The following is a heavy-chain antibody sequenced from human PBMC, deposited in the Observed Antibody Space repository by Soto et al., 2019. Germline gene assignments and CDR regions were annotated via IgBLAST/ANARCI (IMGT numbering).Heavy chain of an antibody. Sequence: PGGSLRLSCAASGFTFSSYAMHWVRQAPGKGLEWVAVISYDGSNKYYADSVKGRFTISRDNSKNTLYLQMNSLRAEDTAVYYCAIAARSYYYGMDVWGQGTTVTVSS. D-gene: IGHD6-6*01. CDR3: AIAARSYYYGMDV. V-gene: IGHV3-30-3*01. J-gene: IGHJ6*01. CDR1: GFTFSSYA. CDR2: ISYDGSNK.